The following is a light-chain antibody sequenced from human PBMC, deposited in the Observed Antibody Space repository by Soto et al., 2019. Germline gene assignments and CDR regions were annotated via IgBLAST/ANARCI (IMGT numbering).Light chain of an antibody. CDR1: QSISSY. CDR2: AAS. CDR3: QQSYSTLWT. Sequence: DIQMTQSPSSLSASVGDRVTITCRASQSISSYLNWYQQKPGKAPKLLIYAASSLQSGVPSRFSGSGSGTDFTLPISILQPEDFETYCCQQSYSTLWTFGQGTKVEIK. V-gene: IGKV1-39*01. J-gene: IGKJ1*01.